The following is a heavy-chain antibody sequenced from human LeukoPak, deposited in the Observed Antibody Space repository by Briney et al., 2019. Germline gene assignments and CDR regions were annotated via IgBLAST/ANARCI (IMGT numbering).Heavy chain of an antibody. J-gene: IGHJ4*02. CDR2: ISGSGGST. CDR1: GFTFSSYA. CDR3: AKKGPYYYDSSGYFPFDY. Sequence: PGGSLRLSCAASGFTFSSYAMSWVRQAPGKGLEWVSAISGSGGSTYYADSVKGRFTISRDNSKNTLYLQMNNLRAEDTAVYYCAKKGPYYYDSSGYFPFDYWGQGTLVTVSS. D-gene: IGHD3-22*01. V-gene: IGHV3-23*01.